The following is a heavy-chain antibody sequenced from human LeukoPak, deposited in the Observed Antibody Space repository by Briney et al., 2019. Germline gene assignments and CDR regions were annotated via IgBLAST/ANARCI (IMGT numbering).Heavy chain of an antibody. CDR2: IIPIFGTA. V-gene: IGHV1-69*13. Sequence: SVKVSCKASGGTFSSYAISWVRQAPGQGLERMGGIIPIFGTANYAQKFQGRVTITADESTSTAYMELSSLRSEDTAVYHCPRTRADYDLWSGYFDYWGQGTLVTVSS. CDR1: GGTFSSYA. J-gene: IGHJ4*02. CDR3: PRTRADYDLWSGYFDY. D-gene: IGHD3-3*01.